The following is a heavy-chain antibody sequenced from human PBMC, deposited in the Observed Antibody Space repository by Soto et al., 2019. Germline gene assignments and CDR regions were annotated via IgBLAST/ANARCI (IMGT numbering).Heavy chain of an antibody. D-gene: IGHD5-18*01. V-gene: IGHV1-18*01. CDR1: GYSFSSYA. J-gene: IGHJ4*02. CDR3: ARVDTAMVTASY. CDR2: ISAHNGKI. Sequence: QVQLVQSGAEVKKPGASVKVSCKASGYSFSSYAISWVRQAPGQGLEWMGWISAHNGKINYPQKLQGRVTMTTDTPTSTACMTLRILRTADTAVYFCARVDTAMVTASYWGQGTLVTVSS.